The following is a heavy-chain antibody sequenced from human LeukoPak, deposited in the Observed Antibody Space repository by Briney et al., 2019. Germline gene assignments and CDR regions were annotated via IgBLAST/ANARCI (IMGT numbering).Heavy chain of an antibody. D-gene: IGHD3-3*01. CDR3: ACGVVNPFDY. CDR2: INSGGST. V-gene: IGHV3-53*04. CDR1: EFTVSNNY. J-gene: IGHJ4*02. Sequence: GGSLRLPCAASEFTVSNNYMSWVRQAPGKGLEWVSVINSGGSTYYADSVKGRFTISRHNSKNTLYLQMNSLRAEDTAVYYCACGVVNPFDYWGQGTLVTVSS.